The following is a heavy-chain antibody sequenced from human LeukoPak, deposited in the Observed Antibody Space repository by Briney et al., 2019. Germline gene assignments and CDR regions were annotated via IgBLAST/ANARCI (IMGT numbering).Heavy chain of an antibody. CDR3: ARGRNYFDY. J-gene: IGHJ4*01. CDR1: GGTFNTYG. Sequence: SVKVSCKVPGGTFNTYGITWVRQAPGQGLEWMGGIIPVLEMATYAQKYEGRVKITADKSTTTIYLFLSSLTSDDTAVYYCARGRNYFDYWGQGSLVTVSS. CDR2: IIPVLEMA. V-gene: IGHV1-69*10.